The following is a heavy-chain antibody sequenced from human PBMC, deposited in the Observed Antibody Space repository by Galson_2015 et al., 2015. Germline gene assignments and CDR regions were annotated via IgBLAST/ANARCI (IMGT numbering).Heavy chain of an antibody. Sequence: SLRLSCAASGFTFSSYGMHWVRQAPGKGLEWVAVIWYDGSNKYYADSVKGRFAISRDNSKNTLYLQMNSLRAGDTAVYYCAREFRVKMATIGYWGPGTLVTVSS. D-gene: IGHD5-24*01. CDR1: GFTFSSYG. V-gene: IGHV3-33*01. CDR2: IWYDGSNK. CDR3: AREFRVKMATIGY. J-gene: IGHJ4*02.